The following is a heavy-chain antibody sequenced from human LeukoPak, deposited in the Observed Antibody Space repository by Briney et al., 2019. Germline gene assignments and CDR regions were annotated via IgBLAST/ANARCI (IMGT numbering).Heavy chain of an antibody. CDR1: GYTFTGYY. Sequence: ASVKVSCMASGYTFTGYYMHWVRQAPGQGLEWMGWINPNSGGTNYAQKFQGRVTMTRDTSISTAYMELSRLRSDDTAVYYCARALGYCSGGSCYQWSYYFDYWGQGTLVTVSS. CDR3: ARALGYCSGGSCYQWSYYFDY. J-gene: IGHJ4*02. D-gene: IGHD2-15*01. V-gene: IGHV1-2*02. CDR2: INPNSGGT.